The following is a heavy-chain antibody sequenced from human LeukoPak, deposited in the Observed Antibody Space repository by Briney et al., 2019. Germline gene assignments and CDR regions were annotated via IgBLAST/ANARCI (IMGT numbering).Heavy chain of an antibody. Sequence: GGSLRLSCAASGFTFSSYAMHWVRQAPGKGLEWVAVISYDGSNKYYADSVKGRFTISKDNSKNTLYLQMNSLRAEDTAVYYCARGSSTGTLSLWFDPWGQGTLVTVSS. J-gene: IGHJ5*02. CDR1: GFTFSSYA. D-gene: IGHD1-14*01. CDR3: ARGSSTGTLSLWFDP. V-gene: IGHV3-30*04. CDR2: ISYDGSNK.